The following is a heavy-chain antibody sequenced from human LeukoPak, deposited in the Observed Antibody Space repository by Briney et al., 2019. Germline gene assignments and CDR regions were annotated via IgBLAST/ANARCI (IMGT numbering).Heavy chain of an antibody. CDR3: AKDRTSSGWSYCFDY. CDR2: ISGSGGST. J-gene: IGHJ4*02. CDR1: GFTFSSYA. V-gene: IGHV3-23*01. Sequence: GGSLRLSCAASGFTFSSYAMSWVRQAPGKGLEWVSAISGSGGSTYYADSVKGRFTISRDNSKNTLYLQMNSLRAEDTAVYYCAKDRTSSGWSYCFDYWGQGTLVTVSS. D-gene: IGHD6-19*01.